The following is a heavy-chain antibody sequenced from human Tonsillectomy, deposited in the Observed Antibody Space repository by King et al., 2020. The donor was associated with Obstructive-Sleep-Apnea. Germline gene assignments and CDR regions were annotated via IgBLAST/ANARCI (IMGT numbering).Heavy chain of an antibody. D-gene: IGHD5-24*01. CDR1: DASVSSGLYY. CDR3: AREGKDGYLDY. J-gene: IGHJ4*02. V-gene: IGHV4-61*01. CDR2: IYYTGST. Sequence: VQLQESGPGLVKPSETLSLTCTVSDASVSSGLYYWTWIRQPPGQELEWIGYIYYTGSTSYNPSLLSRVTISIDTSKNQFSLNLNSMTAADTAVYYCAREGKDGYLDYWGQGTLVTVSS.